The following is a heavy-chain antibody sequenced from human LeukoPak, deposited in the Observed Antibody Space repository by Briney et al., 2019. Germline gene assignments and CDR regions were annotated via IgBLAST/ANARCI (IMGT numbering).Heavy chain of an antibody. CDR3: ARDRRYYDSSGYYGWVDY. Sequence: SETLSLTCTVSGGSISSGDYYWSWIRQPPGKGLEWIGYIYYSGSTYYSPSLKSRVTISVDTSKNQFSLKLSSVTAADTAVYYCARDRRYYDSSGYYGWVDYWGQGTLVTVSS. CDR2: IYYSGST. CDR1: GGSISSGDYY. J-gene: IGHJ4*02. D-gene: IGHD3-22*01. V-gene: IGHV4-30-4*01.